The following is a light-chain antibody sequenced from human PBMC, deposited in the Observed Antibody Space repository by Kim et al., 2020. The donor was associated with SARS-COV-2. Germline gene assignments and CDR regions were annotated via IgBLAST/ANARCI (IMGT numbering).Light chain of an antibody. J-gene: IGLJ3*02. CDR1: SGSVSTSYY. Sequence: GATVTLTCGLGSGSVSTSYYPSWYQQTPGQAPRTLIYSTNTRSSGVPDRFSGSILGNKAALTITGAQADDESDYYCVLYMGSGIWVFGGGTQLTVL. CDR3: VLYMGSGIWV. V-gene: IGLV8-61*01. CDR2: STN.